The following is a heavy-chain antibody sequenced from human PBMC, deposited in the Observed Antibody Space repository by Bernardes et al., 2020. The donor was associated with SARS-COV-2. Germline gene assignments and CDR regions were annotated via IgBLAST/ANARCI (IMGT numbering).Heavy chain of an antibody. CDR1: KFTFSDSY. D-gene: IGHD2-15*01. CDR3: ARGRRRGYCSGGSCYPFDY. V-gene: IGHV3-11*06. J-gene: IGHJ4*02. Sequence: GGSLRLSCAASKFTFSDSYMSWIRQAPGKGLEWVSYISSSGSYTNYAYSVKGRFTISRDNAKNSLYLQMNSLRAEDTAVYYCARGRRRGYCSGGSCYPFDYWGQGILVTVSS. CDR2: ISSSGSYT.